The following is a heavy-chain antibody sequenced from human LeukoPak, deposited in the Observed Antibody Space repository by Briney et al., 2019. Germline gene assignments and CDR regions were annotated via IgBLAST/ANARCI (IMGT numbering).Heavy chain of an antibody. CDR1: GFTFSSYG. V-gene: IGHV3-33*01. J-gene: IGHJ4*02. CDR2: IWYDGSNK. Sequence: GGSLRLSCAASGFTFSSYGMHWVRQAPGKGLEWVAVIWYDGSNKYYADSVKGRFTISRDNSKNTLYLQMNSLRAEDTAVYYCARDMIAAAGQTLDYWGQGTLVTVSP. D-gene: IGHD6-13*01. CDR3: ARDMIAAAGQTLDY.